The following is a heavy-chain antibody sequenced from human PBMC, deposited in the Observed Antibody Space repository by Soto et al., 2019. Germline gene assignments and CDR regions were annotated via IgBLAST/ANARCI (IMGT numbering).Heavy chain of an antibody. CDR2: IYYSGST. Sequence: NPSETQSLTCTVSGGSISSGDYYWSWIRQPPGKGLEWIGYIYYSGSTYYNPSLKSRVTISVDTSKNQFSLKLSSVTAADTAVYYCARVWVTMVRGVISNPDYYYGMDVWGQGTTVTVSS. CDR1: GGSISSGDYY. J-gene: IGHJ6*02. CDR3: ARVWVTMVRGVISNPDYYYGMDV. D-gene: IGHD3-10*01. V-gene: IGHV4-30-4*01.